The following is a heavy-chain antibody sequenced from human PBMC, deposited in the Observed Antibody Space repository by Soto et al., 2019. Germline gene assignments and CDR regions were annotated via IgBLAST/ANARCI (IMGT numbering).Heavy chain of an antibody. CDR3: ARIVGGPIADDYYYYGIDV. V-gene: IGHV1-69*13. D-gene: IGHD3-10*01. J-gene: IGHJ6*02. CDR1: GGTFSRYA. Sequence: ATVKVSCKASGGTFSRYAISWVRQAPGQGLEWMGGIIPIFGTANYAQKFQGRVTITADESTSTAYMELSSLRSEDTAVYYCARIVGGPIADDYYYYGIDVWGHGPTVAFS. CDR2: IIPIFGTA.